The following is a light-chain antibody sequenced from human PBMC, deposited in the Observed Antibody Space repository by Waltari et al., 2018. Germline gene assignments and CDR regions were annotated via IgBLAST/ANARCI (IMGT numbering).Light chain of an antibody. Sequence: QSVLTQPPSVSGAPGQRVTISCTGSSPNIGAGYDVHWYQQLPGTAPKLLSYGNTNRPSGVPDRISASKSGTSASLAITGLQAEDEADYYCQSYDSSLSSSVFGPGTQVTVL. CDR2: GNT. CDR3: QSYDSSLSSSV. V-gene: IGLV1-40*01. J-gene: IGLJ1*01. CDR1: SPNIGAGYD.